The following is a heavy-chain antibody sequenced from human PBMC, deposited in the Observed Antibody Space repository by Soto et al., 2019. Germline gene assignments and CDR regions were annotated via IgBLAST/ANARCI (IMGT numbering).Heavy chain of an antibody. CDR2: MNPNSGNT. J-gene: IGHJ6*02. CDR3: SRDVNFYGLDV. V-gene: IGHV1-8*01. CDR1: GYTFTSYD. Sequence: QVQLGQSGAEVKKPGASVKVPCKASGYTFTSYDINWVRQATGQGLEWMGWMNPNSGNTGYAQKFQGRVTRTSNTYISTAYIELSSLRSEDTAVYYCSRDVNFYGLDVWGQGSTVTVSS.